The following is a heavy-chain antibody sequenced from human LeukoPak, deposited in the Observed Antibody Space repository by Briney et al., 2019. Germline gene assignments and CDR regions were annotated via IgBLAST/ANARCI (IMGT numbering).Heavy chain of an antibody. V-gene: IGHV4-39*01. Sequence: SETLSLTCTVSGGSIGSTTYYWAWIRQPPGKGLEWIGSIYYTGRTYYIPSLKSRVTISLDTSKNQFSLNLSSVTAADTAVYYCATQATGGPLDYWGQGTLVTVSS. D-gene: IGHD2-15*01. CDR3: ATQATGGPLDY. CDR2: IYYTGRT. CDR1: GGSIGSTTYY. J-gene: IGHJ4*02.